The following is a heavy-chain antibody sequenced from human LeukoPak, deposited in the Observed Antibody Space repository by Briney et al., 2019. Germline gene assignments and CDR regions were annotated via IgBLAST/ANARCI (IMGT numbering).Heavy chain of an antibody. D-gene: IGHD2-15*01. Sequence: GGSLRLSCAASGFTFSSYAMSWVRQAPGKGLEWVSAISGSGGSTYYADSVKGRFTISRDNSKYTLYLQMNSLRAEDTAVYYCAKSPYCSGGSCYSVTGYFDYWGQGTLVTVSS. V-gene: IGHV3-23*01. CDR1: GFTFSSYA. CDR2: ISGSGGST. J-gene: IGHJ4*02. CDR3: AKSPYCSGGSCYSVTGYFDY.